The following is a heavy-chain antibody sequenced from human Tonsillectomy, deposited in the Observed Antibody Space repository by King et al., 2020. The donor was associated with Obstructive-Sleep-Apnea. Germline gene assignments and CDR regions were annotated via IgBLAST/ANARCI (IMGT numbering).Heavy chain of an antibody. J-gene: IGHJ4*02. V-gene: IGHV3-7*01. CDR2: IKQDGSSA. Sequence: VQLVQSGGGLVQPGGSLRLSCAASGFTFGENWMAWVRHAPGEGLEWVANIKQDGSSAYYADSVRGRFSISRDNVKSSLDLQMKSMSAEDTAVYYCVRHGYYTFDFGGQGTLVTVSS. D-gene: IGHD3-3*01. CDR1: GFTFGENW. CDR3: VRHGYYTFDF.